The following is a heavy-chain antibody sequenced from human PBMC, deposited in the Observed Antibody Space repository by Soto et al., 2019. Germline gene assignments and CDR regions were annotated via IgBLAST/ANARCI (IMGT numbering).Heavy chain of an antibody. Sequence: QVQLVQSGAEVKKPGASVKVSCKASGYSFTSYGISWVRQAPGQGLEWMGWISAYNGNTNYAQKLQGRVTMTTDTSTRKAYRELRSRRSDDTAVYYCARYNGFGEADVWGQGTTVTVSS. D-gene: IGHD3-10*01. CDR1: GYSFTSYG. V-gene: IGHV1-18*01. J-gene: IGHJ6*02. CDR3: ARYNGFGEADV. CDR2: ISAYNGNT.